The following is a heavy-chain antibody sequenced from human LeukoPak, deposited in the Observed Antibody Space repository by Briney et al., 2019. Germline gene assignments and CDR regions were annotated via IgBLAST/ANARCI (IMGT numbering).Heavy chain of an antibody. Sequence: GGSLRLSCAASGFTFSSYWMSWVRQAPGKGLEWVANIKQDGSEKYYVDSVKGRFTISRDNAKNSLYLQMNSLRAEDTAVYYCARRLRPWNYSPGSGYWGQGTLVTVSS. CDR2: IKQDGSEK. CDR3: ARRLRPWNYSPGSGY. V-gene: IGHV3-7*01. J-gene: IGHJ4*02. D-gene: IGHD1-7*01. CDR1: GFTFSSYW.